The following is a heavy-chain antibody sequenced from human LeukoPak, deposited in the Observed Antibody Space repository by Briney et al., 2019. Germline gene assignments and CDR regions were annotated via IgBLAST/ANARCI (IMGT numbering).Heavy chain of an antibody. CDR1: GDIVSMYG. D-gene: IGHD1-26*01. Sequence: SVKVSCETSGDIVSMYGIFWVRQAPGQGLEWMGGIIPVFGTTNYAQKFQGRVTITADGSTNTAYMELSSLGSEDTAVYFCATEGGRYFIEDWGQGTLVTVSS. CDR3: ATEGGRYFIED. J-gene: IGHJ4*02. CDR2: IIPVFGTT. V-gene: IGHV1-69*13.